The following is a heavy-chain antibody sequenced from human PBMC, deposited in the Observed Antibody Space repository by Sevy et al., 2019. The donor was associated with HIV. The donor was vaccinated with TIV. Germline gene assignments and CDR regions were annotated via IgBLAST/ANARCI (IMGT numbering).Heavy chain of an antibody. J-gene: IGHJ5*02. CDR3: ALDSSGFYA. CDR1: GFTFSDYY. D-gene: IGHD3-3*01. V-gene: IGHV3-7*01. CDR2: INKDGSEK. Sequence: GGSLRLSCAASGFTFSDYYMSWVRQAPGKGLEWVANINKDGSEKYYVDSVKGRFTFSRDNAKNSLYLQVNSLRAEDTAVYYCALDSSGFYAWGQGTLVTVSS.